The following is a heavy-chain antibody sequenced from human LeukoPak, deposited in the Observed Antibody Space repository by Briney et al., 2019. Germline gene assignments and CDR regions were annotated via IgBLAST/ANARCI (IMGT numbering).Heavy chain of an antibody. D-gene: IGHD4-17*01. J-gene: IGHJ4*02. Sequence: GGSLRLSCAASGFTYSSYSLNWVRQVPGKGLEWVSYIISSSSYRYYADSVKGRFTISRDNAKNSLYLQMDSLRAEDTAVYYCARDNDYGVDYWGQGTLVTVSS. V-gene: IGHV3-21*01. CDR1: GFTYSSYS. CDR3: ARDNDYGVDY. CDR2: IISSSSYR.